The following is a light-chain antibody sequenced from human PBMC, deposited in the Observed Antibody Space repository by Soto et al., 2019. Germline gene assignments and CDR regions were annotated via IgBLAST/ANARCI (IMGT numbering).Light chain of an antibody. CDR3: QQLNSYPRIT. J-gene: IGKJ5*01. Sequence: IQLTQSPSSLSASVGDRVTITCRASQGINTFLAWYQQKAGKAPKLLIYAASTLQSGVPSRFSGSGSGTDFTLTISSLQPEDFATYYCQQLNSYPRITFGQGTRLEIK. CDR1: QGINTF. V-gene: IGKV1-9*01. CDR2: AAS.